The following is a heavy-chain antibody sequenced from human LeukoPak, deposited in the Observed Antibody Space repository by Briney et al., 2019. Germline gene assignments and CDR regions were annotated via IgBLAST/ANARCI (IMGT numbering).Heavy chain of an antibody. Sequence: GGSLRLSCAASGFTVSSNYMSWVRQAPGKWLEWVSMIYAGGSTYYADSVKGRFTISRDNSRNTVFLQMKSLTAEDTAVYYCAKEVRESAWFYFDYWGQGTLATVSS. D-gene: IGHD3-10*01. J-gene: IGHJ4*02. V-gene: IGHV3-53*01. CDR3: AKEVRESAWFYFDY. CDR2: IYAGGST. CDR1: GFTVSSNY.